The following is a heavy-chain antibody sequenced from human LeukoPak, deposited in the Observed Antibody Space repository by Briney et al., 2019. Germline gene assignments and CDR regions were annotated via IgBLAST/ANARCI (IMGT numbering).Heavy chain of an antibody. CDR2: IYYSGST. D-gene: IGHD3-3*01. CDR1: GGSISSGGYY. J-gene: IGHJ2*01. V-gene: IGHV4-31*03. CDR3: ARNQRFLEPYWYFDL. Sequence: KSSQTLSLTFTVSGGSISSGGYYWSWIRQHPGKGLEWIGYIYYSGSTYYNPSLKSRVTISVDTSKNQFSLKLSSVTAADTAVYYCARNQRFLEPYWYFDLWGRGTLVTVSS.